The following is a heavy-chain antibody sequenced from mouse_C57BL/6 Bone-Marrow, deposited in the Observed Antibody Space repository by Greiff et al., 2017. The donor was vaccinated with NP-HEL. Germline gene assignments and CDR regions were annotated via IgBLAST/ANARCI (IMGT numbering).Heavy chain of an antibody. CDR2: IYPGDGDT. CDR1: GYAFSSSW. V-gene: IGHV1-82*01. J-gene: IGHJ2*01. CDR3: ASRYDGYSDY. D-gene: IGHD2-3*01. Sequence: VQLQESGPELVKPGASVKISCKASGYAFSSSWMNWVKQRPGKGLEWIGRIYPGDGDTNYNGKFKGKATLTADKSSSTAYMQLSSLTSEDSAVYFCASRYDGYSDYWGQGTTLTVSS.